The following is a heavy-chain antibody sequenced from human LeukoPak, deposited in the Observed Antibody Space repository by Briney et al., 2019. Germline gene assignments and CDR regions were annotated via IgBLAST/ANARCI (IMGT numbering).Heavy chain of an antibody. Sequence: GGSLRPSCAASGFTFSSYWMHWVRQAPGKGLVWVSRINSDGSSTHYADSVKGRFTISRDNAKNTLYLQMNSLRAEDTAVYYCAREKHIVGVTAHARRPNYYGMDVWGQGATVTVSS. CDR3: AREKHIVGVTAHARRPNYYGMDV. V-gene: IGHV3-74*01. J-gene: IGHJ6*02. CDR1: GFTFSSYW. CDR2: INSDGSST. D-gene: IGHD2-21*02.